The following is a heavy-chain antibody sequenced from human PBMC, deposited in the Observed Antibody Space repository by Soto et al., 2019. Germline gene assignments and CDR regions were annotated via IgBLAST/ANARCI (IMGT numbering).Heavy chain of an antibody. D-gene: IGHD2-2*01. CDR1: GGTFSSYA. CDR3: ARSQGSSTSLEIYYYYYYGMDV. CDR2: IIPISETT. V-gene: IGHV1-69*01. Sequence: QVQLVQSGAEVKKPGSSVKVSCKASGGTFSSYAISWVRQAPGQGLEWMGGIIPISETTNYAQKFQGRVTITADESKSTAYMELSSLRSEGTAMYYCARSQGSSTSLEIYYYYYYGMDVWGQGTTVTVSS. J-gene: IGHJ6*02.